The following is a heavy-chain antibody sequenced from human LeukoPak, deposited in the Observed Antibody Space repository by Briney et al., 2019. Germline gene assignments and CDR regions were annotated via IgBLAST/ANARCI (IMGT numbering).Heavy chain of an antibody. CDR1: GYTFTSYN. CDR3: ARSVGYYGMDV. D-gene: IGHD2-15*01. J-gene: IGHJ6*02. Sequence: ASVKFSCKASGYTFTSYNINCVRQATGQGIEWMGWMNPNSGNTSYAQKFQGRVTMTRNTSISTAYMELSSLRSEDTAVYYCARSVGYYGMDVWGQGTTVTVSS. V-gene: IGHV1-8*01. CDR2: MNPNSGNT.